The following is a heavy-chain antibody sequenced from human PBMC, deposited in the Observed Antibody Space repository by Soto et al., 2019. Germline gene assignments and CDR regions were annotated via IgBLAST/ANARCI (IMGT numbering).Heavy chain of an antibody. D-gene: IGHD3-9*01. J-gene: IGHJ4*02. CDR1: GFTFSSYG. CDR3: ARDGDSKRYFDWLFTDY. Sequence: GGSLRLSCAASGFTFSSYGMHWVRQAPGKGLEWVAVIWYDGSNKYYADSVKGRFTISRDNSKNTLYLQMNSLRAEDTAVYYCARDGDSKRYFDWLFTDYWGQGTLVTVSS. CDR2: IWYDGSNK. V-gene: IGHV3-33*01.